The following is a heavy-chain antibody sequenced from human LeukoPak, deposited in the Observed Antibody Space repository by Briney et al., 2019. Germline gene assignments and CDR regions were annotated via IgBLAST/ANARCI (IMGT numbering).Heavy chain of an antibody. V-gene: IGHV3-23*01. D-gene: IGHD5-24*01. CDR2: ISGSASST. CDR3: AMKADPRPRLHDAFDF. CDR1: GFTFSDYA. Sequence: GGYLRCSCAASGFTFSDYAMSWVRQAPGKGLKWVSAISGSASSTYHADYVKGRITISRDNSKDSLYLQMNSLRDHDTAGYDWAMKADPRPRLHDAFDFGGQGTVVSVSS. J-gene: IGHJ3*01.